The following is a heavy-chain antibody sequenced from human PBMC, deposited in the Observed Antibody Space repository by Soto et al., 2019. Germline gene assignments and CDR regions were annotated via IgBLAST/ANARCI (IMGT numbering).Heavy chain of an antibody. CDR3: ARDSIVATNYYGPGDYYYYGMDV. V-gene: IGHV4-59*01. CDR2: IYYSGST. D-gene: IGHD5-12*01. J-gene: IGHJ6*02. Sequence: SETLSLTCTVSGGSISSYYWSWIRQPPGKGLEWIGYIYYSGSTNYNPSLKSRVTISVDTSKNQFSLKLSSVTAADTAVYYCARDSIVATNYYGPGDYYYYGMDVWGQGTTVTVSS. CDR1: GGSISSYY.